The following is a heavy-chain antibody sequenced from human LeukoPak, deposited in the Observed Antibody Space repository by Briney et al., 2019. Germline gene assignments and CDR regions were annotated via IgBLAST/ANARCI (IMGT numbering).Heavy chain of an antibody. CDR3: ARGGSAWFGGIDY. Sequence: GGSLRVSCAASGFTVSSNYMSWVRQAPGKGLEWVSAIYSGGGTYYADSVKGRFTISRDNSKNTLYLPMNSLRVNDTAVYYCARGGSAWFGGIDYWGQGTLVTVSS. CDR2: IYSGGGT. D-gene: IGHD3-10*01. CDR1: GFTVSSNY. J-gene: IGHJ4*02. V-gene: IGHV3-53*05.